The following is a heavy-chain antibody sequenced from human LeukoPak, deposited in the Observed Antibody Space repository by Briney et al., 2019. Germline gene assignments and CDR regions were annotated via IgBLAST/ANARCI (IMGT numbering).Heavy chain of an antibody. CDR1: GGSLSSGSYY. CDR2: IYTSGST. J-gene: IGHJ5*02. V-gene: IGHV4-61*02. D-gene: IGHD3-3*01. CDR3: ARDHNYDFWSGYYYNWFDP. Sequence: SETLSLTCTVSGGSLSSGSYYWSWIRQPAGKGLEWIGRIYTSGSTNYNPSLKSRVTISVDTSKNQFSLKLSSVTAADTAVYYCARDHNYDFWSGYYYNWFDPWGQGTLVTVSS.